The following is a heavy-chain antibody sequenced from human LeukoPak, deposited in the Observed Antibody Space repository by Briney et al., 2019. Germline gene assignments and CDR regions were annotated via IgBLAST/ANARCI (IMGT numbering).Heavy chain of an antibody. J-gene: IGHJ2*01. CDR2: ISAYNGNT. V-gene: IGHV1-18*04. CDR1: GYIYLNYL. CDR3: ARVSTNSRVAGYDPQWYFDL. Sequence: ASVKVSCQSSGYIYLNYLFSWVRPAPGQGLDGMGWISAYNGNTNYLQKFQGRVTMTTDTSTNTVYMELRSLRSDDTAVYYCARVSTNSRVAGYDPQWYFDLWGRGTPVTVSP. D-gene: IGHD5-12*01.